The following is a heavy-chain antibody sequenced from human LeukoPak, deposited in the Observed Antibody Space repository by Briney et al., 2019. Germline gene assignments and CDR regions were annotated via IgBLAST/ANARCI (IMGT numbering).Heavy chain of an antibody. CDR2: ISSSSGYI. CDR1: GFTFSSYS. J-gene: IGHJ4*02. V-gene: IGHV3-21*01. D-gene: IGHD6-13*01. CDR3: ARAGGYSSLDY. Sequence: GGSLRLSCAASGFTFSSYSMNWVRQAPGKGLEWVSCISSSSGYIYYADSVKGRFTISRDNAKNSLYLQMNSLRAEDTAVYYCARAGGYSSLDYWGQGTLVTVSS.